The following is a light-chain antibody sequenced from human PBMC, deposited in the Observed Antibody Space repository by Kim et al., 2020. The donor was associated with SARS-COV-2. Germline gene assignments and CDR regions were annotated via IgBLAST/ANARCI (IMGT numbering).Light chain of an antibody. CDR2: YDS. CDR1: NIGSKS. CDR3: QVWDSSSDHRV. J-gene: IGLJ3*02. Sequence: SYELTQPPSVSVAPGKTGRITCGGNNIGSKSVHWYQQKPGQAPVLVIYYDSDRPSGIPERFSGSNSGNTATLTISRVEAGDEADYYCQVWDSSSDHRVFGGGTQLTVL. V-gene: IGLV3-21*04.